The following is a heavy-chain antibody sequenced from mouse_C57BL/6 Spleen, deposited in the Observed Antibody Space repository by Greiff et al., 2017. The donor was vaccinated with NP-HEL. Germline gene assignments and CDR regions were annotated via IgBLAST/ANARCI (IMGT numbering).Heavy chain of an antibody. CDR1: GYTFTSYT. CDR3: ARDDYDVLNLDY. J-gene: IGHJ2*01. D-gene: IGHD2-4*01. V-gene: IGHV1-4*01. Sequence: VMLVESGAELARPGASVKMSCTASGYTFTSYTMHWVKQRPGQGLEWIGYINPSSGYPKSNQKFKDKATLTADKSSSTAYMQLSSLTSEDSAVYYCARDDYDVLNLDYWGQGTTLTVSS. CDR2: INPSSGYP.